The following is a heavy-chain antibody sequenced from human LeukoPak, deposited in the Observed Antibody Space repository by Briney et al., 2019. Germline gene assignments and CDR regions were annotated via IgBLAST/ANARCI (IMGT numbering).Heavy chain of an antibody. Sequence: ASVKVSCKASGYTFTGYYIHWVRQAPGQGPEWMGMISPSRGTSDHAQKFRGRVTMARDTSTTTFYMGLSSLRSEDTAVYFCARSEITTSGNDAFDIWGQGTMVTVSS. D-gene: IGHD6-13*01. CDR3: ARSEITTSGNDAFDI. J-gene: IGHJ3*02. CDR1: GYTFTGYY. V-gene: IGHV1-46*01. CDR2: ISPSRGTS.